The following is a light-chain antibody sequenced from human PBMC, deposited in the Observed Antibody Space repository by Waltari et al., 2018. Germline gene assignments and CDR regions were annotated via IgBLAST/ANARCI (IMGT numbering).Light chain of an antibody. J-gene: IGKJ1*01. V-gene: IGKV1-17*03. CDR2: AAS. Sequence: DIQMTKSTPAMSAYVGDGVTITSRASQGISNYLAWFQQKPGKVPKRLIYAASSLQSGVPSRFSVSVSGTEFTLTISSLQPEDFATYYCLQHNSYPLTFGQGTKVEIK. CDR3: LQHNSYPLT. CDR1: QGISNY.